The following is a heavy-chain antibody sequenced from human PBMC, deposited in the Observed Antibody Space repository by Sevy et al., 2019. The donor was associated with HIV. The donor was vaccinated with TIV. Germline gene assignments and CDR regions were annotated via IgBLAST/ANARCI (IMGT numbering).Heavy chain of an antibody. D-gene: IGHD2-15*01. CDR2: ISSDGDNT. V-gene: IGHV3-30-3*01. Sequence: QLGGSLRLSCAASGFTFNDYALHWVRQAPGKGLEWVAIISSDGDNTYYADTVKGRFTISRDNSKNTVYLQMNRLRAEDTAFYYCVREGAPYRNIRYCSGNNCFYNWFDPWGQGTLVTVS. CDR3: VREGAPYRNIRYCSGNNCFYNWFDP. J-gene: IGHJ5*02. CDR1: GFTFNDYA.